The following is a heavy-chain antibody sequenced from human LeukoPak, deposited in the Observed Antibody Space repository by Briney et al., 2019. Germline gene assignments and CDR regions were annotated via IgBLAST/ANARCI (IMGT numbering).Heavy chain of an antibody. J-gene: IGHJ4*02. V-gene: IGHV3-21*01. CDR3: ARAVNPRGTLDY. D-gene: IGHD1-1*01. CDR2: ITSGGSYK. Sequence: GGSLRLSCAASGLTFSDYSVIWVRQAPGQGLEWVSSITSGGSYKYYAGSLKGRVTISRDNAKNSLYLQMNSLRAEDTAVYYCARAVNPRGTLDYWGQGTLVTVSS. CDR1: GLTFSDYS.